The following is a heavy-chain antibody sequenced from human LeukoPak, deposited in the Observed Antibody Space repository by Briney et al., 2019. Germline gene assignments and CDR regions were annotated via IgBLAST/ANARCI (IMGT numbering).Heavy chain of an antibody. CDR3: ARDLFGSRVGYYMDV. CDR2: INPNSGGT. D-gene: IGHD2-15*01. Sequence: ASVKVSCKASGYTFTGYYMHWVRQAPGQGLEWMGWINPNSGGTNYAQKFQGRVTMTRDTSISTAYMELSRLRSDDTAVYYYARDLFGSRVGYYMDVWGKGTTVTVSS. CDR1: GYTFTGYY. J-gene: IGHJ6*03. V-gene: IGHV1-2*02.